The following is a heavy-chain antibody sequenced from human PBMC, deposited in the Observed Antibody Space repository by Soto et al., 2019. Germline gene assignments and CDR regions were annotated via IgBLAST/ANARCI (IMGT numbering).Heavy chain of an antibody. V-gene: IGHV4-31*03. J-gene: IGHJ1*01. Sequence: QVQLQESGPGLVKPSQTLSLTCTVSGGSISSGRYYWSWIRQHPGKGLEWIGYIYYSGSTYYNPSLKSRVTISVDTSKNQFSLKLSSVTAADTAVYYCARYVVLGGYFQHWGQGTLVTVSS. CDR3: ARYVVLGGYFQH. CDR2: IYYSGST. D-gene: IGHD2-15*01. CDR1: GGSISSGRYY.